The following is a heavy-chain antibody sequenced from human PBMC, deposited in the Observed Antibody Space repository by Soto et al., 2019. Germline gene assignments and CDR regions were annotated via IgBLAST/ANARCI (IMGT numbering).Heavy chain of an antibody. CDR3: ARGMSGCSSSDCYLSGWFDP. CDR2: IYQSGST. CDR1: GAPITSGAYS. J-gene: IGHJ5*02. V-gene: IGHV4-30-2*01. Sequence: QLQLRESGSGLVKPSQTLSLTCTVSGAPITSGAYSWSWIRQPPGKGLEWIGFIYQSGSTHYNPSLKSRVTISVDRSKNHFSLQLTSLTAADTAVYYCARGMSGCSSSDCYLSGWFDPWGPGTLVTVSS. D-gene: IGHD2-21*02.